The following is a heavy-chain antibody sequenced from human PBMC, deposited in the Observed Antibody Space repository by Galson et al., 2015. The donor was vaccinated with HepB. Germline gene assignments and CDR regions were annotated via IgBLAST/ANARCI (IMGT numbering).Heavy chain of an antibody. CDR2: ISTYNGNT. D-gene: IGHD2-2*01. CDR3: ARDRGRSSASYFMDV. J-gene: IGHJ6*03. CDR1: GYTFTSYA. Sequence: SVKVSCKASGYTFTSYAISWVRRAPGQGLEWMGWISTYNGNTNYAHNLRGRVTMTTDTSATTAYMELRSLRSDDTALYYCARDRGRSSASYFMDVWGKGTTVTVSS. V-gene: IGHV1-18*01.